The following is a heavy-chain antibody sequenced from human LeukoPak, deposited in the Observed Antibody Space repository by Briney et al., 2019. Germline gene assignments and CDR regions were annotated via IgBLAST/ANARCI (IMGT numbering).Heavy chain of an antibody. D-gene: IGHD1-26*01. Sequence: GASVRVSCTASGYTFTGYYMHWVRQAPGQGLEWMGWINPNSGGTNYAQTFQGRVTMTRDTSIRTAYMELSRTRSDDAAVYYCARMVGATLSPPAYYFDYWGQGTLVTVSS. CDR1: GYTFTGYY. V-gene: IGHV1-2*02. J-gene: IGHJ4*02. CDR2: INPNSGGT. CDR3: ARMVGATLSPPAYYFDY.